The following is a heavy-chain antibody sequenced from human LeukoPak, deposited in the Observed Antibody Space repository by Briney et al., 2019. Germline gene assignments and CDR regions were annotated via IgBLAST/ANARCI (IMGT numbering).Heavy chain of an antibody. V-gene: IGHV4-31*03. CDR2: IYYSGST. CDR3: ARAVGSSSSVAFDY. D-gene: IGHD6-6*01. J-gene: IGHJ4*02. CDR1: GGSISSGGYY. Sequence: SETLSLTCTVSGGSISSGGYYWSWIRQHPGKGLEWIGYIYYSGSTYYNPSLKSRVTISVDTSKNQFSLKLSSVTAADTAVYYCARAVGSSSSVAFDYWGQGALVTVSS.